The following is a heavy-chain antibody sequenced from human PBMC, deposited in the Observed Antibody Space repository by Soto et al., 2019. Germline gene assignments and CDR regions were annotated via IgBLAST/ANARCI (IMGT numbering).Heavy chain of an antibody. J-gene: IGHJ5*02. V-gene: IGHV4-39*01. D-gene: IGHD2-8*01. CDR3: ARRTVHILMVYAIRQHWFDP. Sequence: PSETLSPTRTVSGGPLSRSSYYLGWIRPPPGKGVDWIGSIYYSGSTYYNPSLKSQVTISVDTSKNQFSQKLSSVTAADTAVYYCARRTVHILMVYAIRQHWFDPWGQGTLVTVSS. CDR2: IYYSGST. CDR1: GGPLSRSSYY.